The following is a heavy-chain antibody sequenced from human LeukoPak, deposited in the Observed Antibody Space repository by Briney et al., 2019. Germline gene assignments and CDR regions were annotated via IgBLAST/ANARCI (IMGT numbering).Heavy chain of an antibody. CDR2: ISYDGSNK. Sequence: ALRLSCAASGFTFSSYAMHWVRQAPGKGLEWVAVISYDGSNKYYADSVKGRFTISRDNSKNTLYLQMNSLRAEDTAVYYCARKEGGYGDYAIDYWGQGTLVTVSS. CDR1: GFTFSSYA. CDR3: ARKEGGYGDYAIDY. V-gene: IGHV3-30*04. D-gene: IGHD4-17*01. J-gene: IGHJ4*02.